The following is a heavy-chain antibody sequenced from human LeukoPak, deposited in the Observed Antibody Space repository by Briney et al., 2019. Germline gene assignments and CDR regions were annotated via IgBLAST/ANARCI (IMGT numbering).Heavy chain of an antibody. Sequence: SETLSLTCTVSGGSISSYYWNWIRQPPGKGLEWIGYIYYSGSTNYNPSLKSRVTISVDTSKNQFSLKLNSVTAADTAVYYCARAVTIFGVVIDYWGQGTLVTVSS. V-gene: IGHV4-59*12. CDR2: IYYSGST. CDR3: ARAVTIFGVVIDY. D-gene: IGHD3-3*01. CDR1: GGSISSYY. J-gene: IGHJ4*02.